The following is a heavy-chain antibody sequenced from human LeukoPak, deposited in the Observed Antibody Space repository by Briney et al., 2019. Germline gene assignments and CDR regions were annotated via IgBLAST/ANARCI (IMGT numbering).Heavy chain of an antibody. V-gene: IGHV4-59*01. Sequence: SETLSLTCSVSGGSISSYYWSWIRQPPGKGLEYIGYIYYSGSTNYNPSLKSRVTISVDTSKDQFSLNLTSVTAADTAVYYCARLKCISTTCPSRYVMDVWGQGTTVSVSS. CDR1: GGSISSYY. CDR3: ARLKCISTTCPSRYVMDV. CDR2: IYYSGST. J-gene: IGHJ6*02. D-gene: IGHD2-2*01.